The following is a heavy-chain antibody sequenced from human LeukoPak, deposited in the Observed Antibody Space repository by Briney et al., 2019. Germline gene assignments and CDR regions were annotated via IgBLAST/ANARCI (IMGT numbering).Heavy chain of an antibody. D-gene: IGHD1-26*01. CDR3: AKNRGAGSHYYYHMNV. CDR1: GFTFSSYS. CDR2: ISSSSSTI. Sequence: GESLRLSCAASGFTFSSYSMNWVRQAPGKGLEWVSYISSSSSTIYYADSLKGRFTISRDNAKNSLYLQMNSLRAEDTAVYYCAKNRGAGSHYYYHMNVWGKGTTVTVSS. V-gene: IGHV3-48*04. J-gene: IGHJ6*03.